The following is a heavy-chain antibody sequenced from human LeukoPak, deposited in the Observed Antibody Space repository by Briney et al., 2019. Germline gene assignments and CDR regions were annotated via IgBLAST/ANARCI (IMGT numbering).Heavy chain of an antibody. Sequence: GGSLRLSCAASGFTFSSYSMNWVRQAPGKGLEWVSYISGSSSTIYYADSVKGRFTLSRDNAKNSLYLQMNSLRADDTAVYYCARGAYYYYYYMDVWGKGTTVTVSS. CDR1: GFTFSSYS. J-gene: IGHJ6*03. V-gene: IGHV3-48*01. CDR3: ARGAYYYYYYMDV. CDR2: ISGSSSTI.